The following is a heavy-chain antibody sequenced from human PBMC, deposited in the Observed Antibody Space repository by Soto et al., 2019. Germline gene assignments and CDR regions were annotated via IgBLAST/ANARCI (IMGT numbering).Heavy chain of an antibody. CDR2: INSDGGST. CDR1: GFTFSSYW. CDR3: ARVSPMGDFDY. Sequence: GGSPRLSCAASGFTFSSYWMHWVRQAPGKGLVWVSRINSDGGSTSYADSVKGRFTISRDNAKNTLYLQMNSLRAEDTAVYYCARVSPMGDFDYWGQGTLVTVSS. V-gene: IGHV3-74*01. J-gene: IGHJ4*02. D-gene: IGHD3-16*01.